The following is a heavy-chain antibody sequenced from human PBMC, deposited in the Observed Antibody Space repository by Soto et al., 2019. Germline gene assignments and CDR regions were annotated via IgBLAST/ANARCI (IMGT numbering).Heavy chain of an antibody. CDR1: GFTFSSYW. Sequence: PGGSLRLSCAASGFTFSSYWMHWVRQAPGKGLVWVSRINSDGSSTSYADSVKGRFTISRDNAKNTLYLQMNSLRAEDTAVYYCARGPTAAILTFPGIAVAGTGSAPRPYWGQGTLVTVSS. J-gene: IGHJ4*02. V-gene: IGHV3-74*01. D-gene: IGHD6-19*01. CDR3: ARGPTAAILTFPGIAVAGTGSAPRPY. CDR2: INSDGSST.